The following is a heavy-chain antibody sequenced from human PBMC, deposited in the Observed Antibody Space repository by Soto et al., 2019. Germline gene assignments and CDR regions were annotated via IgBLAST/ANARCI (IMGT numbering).Heavy chain of an antibody. CDR3: ARADDFWSGPFDY. Sequence: KTSETLSLTCTVSGGSISSGDYYWSWIRQPPGKGLEWIGYIYYSGSTYYNPSLKSRVTISVDTSKNQFSLKLSSVTAADTAVYYCARADDFWSGPFDYWGQGTLVTVSS. J-gene: IGHJ4*02. V-gene: IGHV4-30-4*01. CDR2: IYYSGST. CDR1: GGSISSGDYY. D-gene: IGHD3-3*01.